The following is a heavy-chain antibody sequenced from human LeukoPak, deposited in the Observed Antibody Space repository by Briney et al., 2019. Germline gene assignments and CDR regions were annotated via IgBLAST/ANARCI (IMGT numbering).Heavy chain of an antibody. Sequence: GGSLRLSCAASGFTLSNYGMHWVRQAPGKGLEWVSGINWNGGSTGYADSVKGRFTISRDNAKNSLYLQMNNLRVEDTAVYYCVRRGLPDVWGKGTTVTVSS. J-gene: IGHJ6*03. CDR3: VRRGLPDV. V-gene: IGHV3-20*04. CDR1: GFTLSNYG. CDR2: INWNGGST. D-gene: IGHD2-15*01.